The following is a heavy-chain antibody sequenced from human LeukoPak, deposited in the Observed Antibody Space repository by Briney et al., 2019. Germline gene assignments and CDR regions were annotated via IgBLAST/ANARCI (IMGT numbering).Heavy chain of an antibody. D-gene: IGHD2-2*01. V-gene: IGHV3-21*06. CDR3: ARADCSGSTCYLRHSWFDP. CDR1: GFTLSTFD. J-gene: IGHJ5*02. Sequence: GGSLRLSCAASGFTLSTFDMNWVRQAPGKGLEWVSSISTSSRYIYYRDSVRGRFTISRDDAKNSLYLQMNSLTVEDTAVYYCARADCSGSTCYLRHSWFDPWGQGTLVTVSS. CDR2: ISTSSRYI.